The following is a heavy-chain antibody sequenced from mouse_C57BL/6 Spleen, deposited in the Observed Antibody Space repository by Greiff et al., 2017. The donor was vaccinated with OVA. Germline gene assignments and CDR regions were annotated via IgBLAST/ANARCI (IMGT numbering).Heavy chain of an antibody. CDR2: IDPEDGDT. CDR3: TTKNDGSSSYWYFDV. D-gene: IGHD1-1*01. J-gene: IGHJ1*03. Sequence: EVQLQQSGAELVRPGASVKLSCTASGFNIKDYYMHWVKQRPEQGLEWIGRIDPEDGDTEYAPKFQGKATMTADTSSKTAYLQPSSLTSEDTAVYYCTTKNDGSSSYWYFDVWGTGTTVTVSS. CDR1: GFNIKDYY. V-gene: IGHV14-1*01.